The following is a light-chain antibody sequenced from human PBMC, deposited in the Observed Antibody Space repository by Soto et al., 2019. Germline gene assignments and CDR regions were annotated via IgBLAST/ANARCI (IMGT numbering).Light chain of an antibody. CDR2: GAS. Sequence: EIVLTQSPGTLSLSPGERATLSCRASQSVSSSYLAWYQQKPGQAPRLLIYGASSRATGIPDRFSGSGSGTAFTLTISRLEPEDFAVYYSQQYGSSPPVTFGQGTRLEIK. CDR1: QSVSSSY. J-gene: IGKJ5*01. CDR3: QQYGSSPPVT. V-gene: IGKV3-20*01.